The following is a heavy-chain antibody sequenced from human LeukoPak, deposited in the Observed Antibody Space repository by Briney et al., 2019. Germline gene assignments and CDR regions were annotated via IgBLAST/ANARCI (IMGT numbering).Heavy chain of an antibody. CDR3: ARVGSGVEADDY. CDR2: IKQDGREK. J-gene: IGHJ4*02. CDR1: GFTFSSYW. V-gene: IGHV3-7*05. D-gene: IGHD1-14*01. Sequence: GGSLRLSCAASGFTFSSYWMSWVRQAPGKGLEWVANIKQDGREKYYVDSVKGRFTISRDNAKNSLYLQMNSLRAEDTAVYYCARVGSGVEADDYWLEGTVLGVSS.